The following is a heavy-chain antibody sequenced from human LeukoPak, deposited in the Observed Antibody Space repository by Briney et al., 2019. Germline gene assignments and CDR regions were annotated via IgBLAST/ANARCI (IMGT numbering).Heavy chain of an antibody. D-gene: IGHD5-24*01. CDR3: ARTSREMTTSTGYFDY. CDR1: GGTFISYA. CDR2: IIPIFGTA. J-gene: IGHJ4*02. Sequence: SVKVSCKASGGTFISYAISWVRQAPGQGLEWMGGIIPIFGTANYAQKFQGRVTITADESTSTAYMGLSSLRSEDTAVYYCARTSREMTTSTGYFDYWGQGTLVTVSS. V-gene: IGHV1-69*13.